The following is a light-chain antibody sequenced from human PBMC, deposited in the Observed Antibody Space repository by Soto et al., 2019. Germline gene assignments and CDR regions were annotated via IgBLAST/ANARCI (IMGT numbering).Light chain of an antibody. CDR2: DVK. CDR3: SSYTSSSSVI. Sequence: QSVLTQPASVSGSPGQSIAVSCTGTSSDVGAYDYVSWYQQHPGKAPKLMIYDVKYRPSGVSNRFSGSKSGNTASLTISGLQAEDEADYYCSSYTSSSSVIFGGGTKLTVL. V-gene: IGLV2-14*01. CDR1: SSDVGAYDY. J-gene: IGLJ2*01.